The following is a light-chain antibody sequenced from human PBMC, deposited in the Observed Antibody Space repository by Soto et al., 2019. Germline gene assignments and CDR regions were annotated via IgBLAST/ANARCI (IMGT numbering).Light chain of an antibody. CDR2: DAS. CDR3: QQYSSYSRT. J-gene: IGKJ1*01. CDR1: QSISSW. Sequence: DIQMTHSPSTLSASVGDRVTISCRASQSISSWLAWYQQKPGKAPKVLIYDASSVESGVPSRFSGSGSGTEFTLTISSLQPDDFATYYCQQYSSYSRTFGQGTKVDIK. V-gene: IGKV1-5*01.